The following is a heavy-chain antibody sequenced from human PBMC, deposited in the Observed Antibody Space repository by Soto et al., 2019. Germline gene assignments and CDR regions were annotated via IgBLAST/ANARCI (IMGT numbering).Heavy chain of an antibody. Sequence: SETLSLTCTVSGGSISSGDYYWSWIRQPPGKGLEWIGYIYYSGSTYYNPSLKSRVTISVDTSKNQFSLKLSSVTAADTAVYYCARASQLPGEWWFDPWGQGTLVTVSS. CDR3: ARASQLPGEWWFDP. CDR2: IYYSGST. V-gene: IGHV4-30-4*01. J-gene: IGHJ5*02. D-gene: IGHD2-2*01. CDR1: GGSISSGDYY.